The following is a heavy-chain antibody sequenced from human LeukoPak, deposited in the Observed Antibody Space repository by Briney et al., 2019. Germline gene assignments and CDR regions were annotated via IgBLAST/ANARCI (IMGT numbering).Heavy chain of an antibody. Sequence: PSETLSLTCAVSGGSISSSNWWSWVRQPPGKGLEWIGYIYYSGSTNYNPSLKSRVTISVDTSKNQFSLKLSSVTAADTAVYYCARADLQGYYYGMDVWGQGTTVTVSS. V-gene: IGHV4-4*02. J-gene: IGHJ6*02. CDR2: IYYSGST. CDR1: GGSISSSNW. D-gene: IGHD4-11*01. CDR3: ARADLQGYYYGMDV.